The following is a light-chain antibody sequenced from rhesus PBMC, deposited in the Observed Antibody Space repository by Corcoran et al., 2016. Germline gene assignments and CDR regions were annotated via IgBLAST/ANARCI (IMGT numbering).Light chain of an antibody. Sequence: DIQMTQSPSSLSAFVGDTVTITCRASQGISSYLNWFQQKPGKSPKLLIYAASSLESGVPSRFSGSGSGTDFTLTIRSLQPEDFAVYYCLQHNSYPWTFGQGTKVEIK. CDR3: LQHNSYPWT. J-gene: IGKJ1*01. V-gene: IGKV1-28*03. CDR1: QGISSY. CDR2: AAS.